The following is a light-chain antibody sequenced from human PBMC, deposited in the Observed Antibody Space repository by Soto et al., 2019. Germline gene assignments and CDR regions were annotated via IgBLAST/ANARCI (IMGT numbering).Light chain of an antibody. V-gene: IGKV3-20*01. CDR1: QSVSNNY. Sequence: ELVLPQSPGTLSLSQGERATLSCRASQSVSNNYLDWYQQKPGQAPRLLIYRASNRATGIPDRFSGSGSGTDFTLTISRLEPEDFAVYYCQQDGSSGTFGQGTKVEIK. CDR3: QQDGSSGT. CDR2: RAS. J-gene: IGKJ1*01.